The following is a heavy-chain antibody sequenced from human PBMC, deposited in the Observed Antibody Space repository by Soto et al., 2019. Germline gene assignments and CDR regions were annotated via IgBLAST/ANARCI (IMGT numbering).Heavy chain of an antibody. V-gene: IGHV4-59*01. J-gene: IGHJ5*02. D-gene: IGHD5-12*01. CDR3: VREAYIGYGHAIDP. Sequence: XEALALTCAVSGFSISSYYWSWIRQPPGKGLEWIGYNYYSGTTNYNPSLKSRVTISVDTSKNQFFLRLTSVTAADTAVYYCVREAYIGYGHAIDPWGPGTLVTVSS. CDR2: NYYSGTT. CDR1: GFSISSYY.